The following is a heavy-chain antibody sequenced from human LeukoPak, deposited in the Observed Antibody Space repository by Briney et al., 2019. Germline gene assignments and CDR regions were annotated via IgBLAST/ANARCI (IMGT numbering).Heavy chain of an antibody. D-gene: IGHD5-12*01. CDR3: ARDREVATIVSWFDP. V-gene: IGHV3-21*01. CDR1: XXTFXSXX. Sequence: GGSLRLSCAASXXTFXSXXXXXXXXXXXXXXXWXXSXXXSSSXIYYXDXVKGRLTISRDNAKNSLYLQMNSLRAEDTAVXYCARDREVATIVSWFDPWGQGTLVTVSS. CDR2: XXXSSSXI. J-gene: IGHJ5*02.